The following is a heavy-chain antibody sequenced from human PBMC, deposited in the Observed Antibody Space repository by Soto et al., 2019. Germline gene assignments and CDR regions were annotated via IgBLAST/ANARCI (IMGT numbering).Heavy chain of an antibody. J-gene: IGHJ4*02. V-gene: IGHV2-5*02. Sequence: QITLKESGPTLVKPTQTLTLTCTFSGFSLTGSGVGVGWIRQPPGKALEWLALIYWDDDKRYSPSLKSRLTITKDTCKNQVALTVTNMDPVDTATYYCARFLWSDTSLYYFDYWGQGTLVTVSS. CDR2: IYWDDDK. CDR1: GFSLTGSGVG. CDR3: ARFLWSDTSLYYFDY. D-gene: IGHD3-3*01.